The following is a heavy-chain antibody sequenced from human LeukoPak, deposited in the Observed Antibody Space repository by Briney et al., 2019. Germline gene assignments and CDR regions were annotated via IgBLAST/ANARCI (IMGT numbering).Heavy chain of an antibody. CDR1: GFTFDDYG. D-gene: IGHD6-6*01. CDR2: INWNGGST. CDR3: ARAYGAARPIYYYYGMDV. Sequence: GGSLRLSCAASGFTFDDYGMSWVRQAPGKGLEWVSGINWNGGSTGYADSVKGRYTISRDNAKNSLYLQMNSLRAEDTALYYCARAYGAARPIYYYYGMDVWGQGTTVTDSS. J-gene: IGHJ6*02. V-gene: IGHV3-20*04.